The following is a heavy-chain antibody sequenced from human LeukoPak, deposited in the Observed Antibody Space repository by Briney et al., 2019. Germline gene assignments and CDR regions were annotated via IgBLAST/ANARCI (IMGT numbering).Heavy chain of an antibody. V-gene: IGHV1-8*01. D-gene: IGHD2-2*02. CDR1: GYIFTSYD. J-gene: IGHJ4*02. Sequence: GASVKVSCKASGYIFTSYDINWVRQATGQGLEWMGWMNPNSGNTGYAQKFQGRVTMTRNTSISTAYMELSSLRSEDTAVYYCARGIGYCSSTSCYTDYWGQGTLVTVSS. CDR2: MNPNSGNT. CDR3: ARGIGYCSSTSCYTDY.